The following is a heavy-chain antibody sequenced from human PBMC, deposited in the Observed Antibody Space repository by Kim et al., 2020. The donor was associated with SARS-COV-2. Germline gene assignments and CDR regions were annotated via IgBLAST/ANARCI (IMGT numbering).Heavy chain of an antibody. Sequence: YYADSVKGRFTISRDNSKNTLYLQMNSLRAEDTAVYYCAKDLDRPGGFDYWGQGTLVTVSS. CDR3: AKDLDRPGGFDY. V-gene: IGHV3-23*01. J-gene: IGHJ4*02. D-gene: IGHD1-1*01.